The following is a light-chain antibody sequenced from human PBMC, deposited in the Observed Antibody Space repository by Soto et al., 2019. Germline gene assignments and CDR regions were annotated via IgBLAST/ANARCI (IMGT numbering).Light chain of an antibody. J-gene: IGLJ2*01. V-gene: IGLV1-40*01. CDR1: SSNIGAGYD. CDR2: DNT. CDR3: QSYDRGLTGSV. Sequence: QPVLTQPPSVSGAPGQTVTISCTGSSSNIGAGYDVHWYQRLPGTAPKLLIFDNTNRPSGVPDRFSGSKSGTSASLAITGLPADDEADYYCQSYDRGLTGSVFGGGTKLTVL.